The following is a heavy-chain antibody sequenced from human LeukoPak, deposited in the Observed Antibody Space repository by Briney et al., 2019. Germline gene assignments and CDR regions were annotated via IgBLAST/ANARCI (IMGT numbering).Heavy chain of an antibody. D-gene: IGHD2-21*02. CDR1: GYTFTTYW. CDR3: ARSPCGGDCYSGHFQH. CDR2: IYPGDSDT. J-gene: IGHJ1*01. V-gene: IGHV5-51*01. Sequence: GESLTISCHGSGYTFTTYWIGWVRQMPGRGLEWMGIIYPGDSDTRYSPSFQGQVTISADKSINTAYLRWSSLKASDTAMYYCARSPCGGDCYSGHFQHWGQGTLVTVSS.